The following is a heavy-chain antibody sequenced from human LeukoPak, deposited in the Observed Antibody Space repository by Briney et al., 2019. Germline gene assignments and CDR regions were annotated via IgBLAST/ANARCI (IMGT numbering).Heavy chain of an antibody. CDR2: IKPNSGGT. Sequence: ASVKVSCKASGYTFTDNYIHWVPQAPGQGLEWMGRIKPNSGGTNYAQNFQGRVTMTRDTSIRTAYMELSSLRSDDTAVYYCAEICISITCSLDYWGQGTLVTVSS. CDR3: AEICISITCSLDY. V-gene: IGHV1-2*06. J-gene: IGHJ4*02. CDR1: GYTFTDNY. D-gene: IGHD2/OR15-2a*01.